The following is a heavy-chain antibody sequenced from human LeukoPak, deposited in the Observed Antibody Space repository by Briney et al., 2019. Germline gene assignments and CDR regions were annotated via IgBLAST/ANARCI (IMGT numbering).Heavy chain of an antibody. Sequence: ASVKVSCKASGYTFTGYYMHWVRQAPGQGLEWMGWINPNSGDTNYAQKFQGRVTMTRDTSIRTAYLELSGLRSDDTAVYYCAKNPYEYYCDYWGQGTLVTVSS. CDR3: AKNPYEYYCDY. V-gene: IGHV1-2*02. J-gene: IGHJ4*02. CDR2: INPNSGDT. CDR1: GYTFTGYY. D-gene: IGHD5-12*01.